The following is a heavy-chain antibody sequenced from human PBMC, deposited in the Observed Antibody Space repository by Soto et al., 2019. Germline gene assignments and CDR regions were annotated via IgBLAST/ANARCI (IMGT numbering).Heavy chain of an antibody. CDR1: GGSISSGDYY. D-gene: IGHD4-17*01. V-gene: IGHV4-30-4*01. CDR2: IYYSGST. Sequence: QVQLQESGPGLVKPSQTLSLTCTVSGGSISSGDYYWSWIRQPPGKGLEWIGYIYYSGSTYYNPSLRSRLTISVDTSKNQFSLKLSSVTAADTAVYCCARLGPTTVPTSYFTGNYNGTDVWGQGTTVAVSS. J-gene: IGHJ6*02. CDR3: ARLGPTTVPTSYFTGNYNGTDV.